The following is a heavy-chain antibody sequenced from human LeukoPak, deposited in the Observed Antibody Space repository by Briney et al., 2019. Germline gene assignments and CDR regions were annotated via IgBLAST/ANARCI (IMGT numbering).Heavy chain of an antibody. J-gene: IGHJ4*02. V-gene: IGHV3-48*03. CDR1: GFTFSGYD. CDR2: ISSSGTTI. D-gene: IGHD3-10*01. Sequence: PGGSLRLSCAASGFTFSGYDVNWVRQAPGKGLEWVLYISSSGTTIYYADSVKGRFTISRDNAKNSLYLQMNSLRAEDTALYYCATFAYWGQGTLVTVSS. CDR3: ATFAY.